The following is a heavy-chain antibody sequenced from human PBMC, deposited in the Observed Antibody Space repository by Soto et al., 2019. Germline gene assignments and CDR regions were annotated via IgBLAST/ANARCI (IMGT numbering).Heavy chain of an antibody. D-gene: IGHD2-21*02. CDR3: ARHLPYCGGDCYSLDY. J-gene: IGHJ4*02. CDR1: GGSISSGGYC. CDR2: IYHSGST. Sequence: SETLSLTCAVSGGSISSGGYCWSWIRQPPGKGLEWIGYIYHSGSTYYSPSLKSRVTISVDRSKNQFSLKLSSVTAADTAVYYCARHLPYCGGDCYSLDYWGQGTLVTVSS. V-gene: IGHV4-30-2*01.